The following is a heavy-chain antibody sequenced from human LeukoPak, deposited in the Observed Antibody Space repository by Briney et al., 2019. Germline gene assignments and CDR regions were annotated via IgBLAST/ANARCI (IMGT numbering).Heavy chain of an antibody. D-gene: IGHD5-18*01. Sequence: SETLSLTCAVYGGSFSGYYWSWIRQSPGKGLEWIGEINHSGSTNYNPSLKSRVTISVDTSKNQFSLKLSSVTAADTAVYYCATRGIQLWKNWGQGTLVTVSS. CDR1: GGSFSGYY. J-gene: IGHJ4*02. CDR2: INHSGST. V-gene: IGHV4-34*01. CDR3: ATRGIQLWKN.